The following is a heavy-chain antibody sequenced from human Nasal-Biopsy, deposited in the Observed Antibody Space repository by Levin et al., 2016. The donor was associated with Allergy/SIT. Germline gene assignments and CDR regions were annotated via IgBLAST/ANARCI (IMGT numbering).Heavy chain of an antibody. CDR1: GYSFTGYT. V-gene: IGHV1-18*01. CDR3: ARGRLVPSVRGSYYSPDFDY. J-gene: IGHJ4*02. D-gene: IGHD1-26*01. Sequence: ASVKVSCKASGYSFTGYTINWVRQAPGQGLEWMGGISAYNGNTNYAQKLQGRLTVTTDTSTNTAYMDLRSLTSDDTALYYCARGRLVPSVRGSYYSPDFDYWGQGTLVTVSS. CDR2: ISAYNGNT.